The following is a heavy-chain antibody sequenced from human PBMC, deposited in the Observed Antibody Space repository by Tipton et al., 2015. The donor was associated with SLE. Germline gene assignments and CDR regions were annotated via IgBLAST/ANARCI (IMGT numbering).Heavy chain of an antibody. J-gene: IGHJ3*02. CDR3: ARISPRTPHAFDI. D-gene: IGHD2-15*01. CDR1: GGSISSYY. CDR2: IYTSGST. V-gene: IGHV4-4*08. Sequence: TLSLTCTVSGGSISSYYWSWIRQPPGKGLEWIGYIYTSGSTNYNPSLKSRVTISVDTSKNQFSLKLSSVTAADTAVYYCARISPRTPHAFDIWGQGTMVTVSS.